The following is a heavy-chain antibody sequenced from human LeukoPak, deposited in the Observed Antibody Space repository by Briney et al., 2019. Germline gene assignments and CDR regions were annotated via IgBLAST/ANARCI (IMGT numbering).Heavy chain of an antibody. CDR1: GYTFTSYY. CDR2: INPSGGST. V-gene: IGHV1-46*01. Sequence: ASVKVSCKASGYTFTSYYMHWVRQAPGQGLEWMGIINPSGGSTSYAQKFQGRVTMTRDTSTSTVYMELSSLRSEDTAVYYCASLGLTYYYDSSGYYSHAFDIWGQGTMVTVSS. J-gene: IGHJ3*02. D-gene: IGHD3-22*01. CDR3: ASLGLTYYYDSSGYYSHAFDI.